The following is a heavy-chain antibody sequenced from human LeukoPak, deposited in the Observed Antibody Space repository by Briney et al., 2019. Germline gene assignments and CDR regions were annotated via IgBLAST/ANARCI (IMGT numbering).Heavy chain of an antibody. CDR3: ARTPFYTGYSYDTIWFDP. J-gene: IGHJ5*02. V-gene: IGHV4-4*07. Sequence: SEALSLTCTVSGGSISSYYWSWIRQPAGKGLEWIGRIYTSGSTNYNPSLKSRVTISVDTSKNQFSLKLSSVTAADTAVYYCARTPFYTGYSYDTIWFDPWGQGTLVAVSS. D-gene: IGHD5-18*01. CDR1: GGSISSYY. CDR2: IYTSGST.